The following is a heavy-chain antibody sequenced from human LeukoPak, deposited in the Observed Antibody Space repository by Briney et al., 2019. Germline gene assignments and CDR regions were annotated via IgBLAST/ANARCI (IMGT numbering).Heavy chain of an antibody. Sequence: TSETLSLTCDVFGGSLSAYYWTWIRQSPGKGLEWIGEISQSGGTNYSPSLKSRLTLSLDLSKNQFSLRVRSVTAADTAVYFCARGRREGYNVGLDSWGQGPLVTVSS. D-gene: IGHD5-24*01. V-gene: IGHV4-34*01. CDR1: GGSLSAYY. J-gene: IGHJ4*02. CDR3: ARGRREGYNVGLDS. CDR2: ISQSGGT.